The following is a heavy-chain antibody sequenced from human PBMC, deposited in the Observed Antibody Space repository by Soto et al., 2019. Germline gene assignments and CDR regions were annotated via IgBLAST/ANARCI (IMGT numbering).Heavy chain of an antibody. CDR2: ISGSGGST. V-gene: IGHV3-23*01. J-gene: IGHJ5*02. CDR3: AKDLACSGGSCYSGWYNWFDP. Sequence: GGSLRLSCAASGFTFSSYAMSWVRQAPGKGLEWVSAISGSGGSTYYADSVKGRFTISRDNSKNTLCLQMNSLRAEDTAVYYCAKDLACSGGSCYSGWYNWFDPWGQGTLVTVSS. CDR1: GFTFSSYA. D-gene: IGHD2-15*01.